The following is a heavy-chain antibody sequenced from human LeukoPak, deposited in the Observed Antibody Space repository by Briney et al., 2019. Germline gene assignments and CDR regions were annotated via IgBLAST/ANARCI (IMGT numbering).Heavy chain of an antibody. CDR2: ISPSADIT. CDR1: GFTFSRHG. Sequence: GGTLRLSCAASGFTFSRHGMNWVRQAPGKGLEWISGISPSADITYYADSVKGRFTISRDNSKNTLYLQMNSLRAEDTAVYYCARHLSGVTGYTYGRGIDYWGQGTLVTVSS. CDR3: ARHLSGVTGYTYGRGIDY. V-gene: IGHV3-23*01. D-gene: IGHD5-18*01. J-gene: IGHJ4*02.